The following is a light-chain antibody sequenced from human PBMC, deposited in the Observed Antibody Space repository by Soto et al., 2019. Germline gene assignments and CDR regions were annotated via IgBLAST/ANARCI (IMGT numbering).Light chain of an antibody. CDR1: QGISSY. V-gene: IGKV1-9*01. J-gene: IGKJ1*01. CDR2: AAS. Sequence: DIQLTQSPSFLSASVGDIVTITCRASQGISSYLAWYQQKPGKAPNLLIYAASTLQSGVPSRFSGSGSATEFTLTSSSLQPEDFATYYCQQLVTFGQGTKVEIK. CDR3: QQLVT.